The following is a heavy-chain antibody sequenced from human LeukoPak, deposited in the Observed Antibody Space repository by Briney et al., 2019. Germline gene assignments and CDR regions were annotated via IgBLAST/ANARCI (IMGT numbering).Heavy chain of an antibody. D-gene: IGHD5-12*01. V-gene: IGHV3-30*18. CDR1: GFTFSSYG. CDR3: AKDRGYLSWTRAFDY. Sequence: PGGSLRLSCVASGFTFSSYGMHWVRQAPGKGLEWVAVISYDGSNKYYADSVKGRFTISRDNSKNTLYLQMNSLRAEDTAVYYCAKDRGYLSWTRAFDYWGQGTLVTVSS. CDR2: ISYDGSNK. J-gene: IGHJ4*02.